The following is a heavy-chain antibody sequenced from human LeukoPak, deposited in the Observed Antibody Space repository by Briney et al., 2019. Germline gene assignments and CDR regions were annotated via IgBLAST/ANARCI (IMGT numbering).Heavy chain of an antibody. CDR2: ISAGGGTT. J-gene: IGHJ3*01. CDR3: ATPLGDIPGSYFKDAFDV. Sequence: GGSLRLSCAVSGFTFSEHYMSWLRQAPGKGLEWLSYISAGGGTTHYADSVKGRFTVSRDNVKNSVYLQINNLRAEDTAVYFCATPLGDIPGSYFKDAFDVWGPGTKVIVSS. D-gene: IGHD3-10*01. CDR1: GFTFSEHY. V-gene: IGHV3-11*01.